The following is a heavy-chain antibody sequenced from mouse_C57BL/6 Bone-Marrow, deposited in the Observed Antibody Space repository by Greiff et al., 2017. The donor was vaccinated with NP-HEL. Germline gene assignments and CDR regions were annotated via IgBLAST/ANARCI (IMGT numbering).Heavy chain of an antibody. CDR1: GFTFSSYA. Sequence: EVKLVESGGGLVKPGGSLKLSCAASGFTFSSYAMSWVRQTPEKRLEWVATISDGGSYISSPYPVTGRFTISRENAKNNLYRQRSHLKSEDTAMYYCARGGGLLPFAYWGQGTLVTVSA. J-gene: IGHJ3*01. D-gene: IGHD2-3*01. CDR2: ISDGGSYI. V-gene: IGHV5-4*03. CDR3: ARGGGLLPFAY.